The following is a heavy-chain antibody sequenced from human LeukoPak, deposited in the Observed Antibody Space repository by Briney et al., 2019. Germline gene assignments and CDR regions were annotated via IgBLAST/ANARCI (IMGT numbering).Heavy chain of an antibody. CDR3: ARDAGDFDLS. V-gene: IGHV3-21*01. D-gene: IGHD3-10*01. CDR1: GFTFSTYS. J-gene: IGHJ5*02. Sequence: PGGSLRLSCAASGFTFSTYSMNWVRQAPGKGPEWVSSISGNSRYIYYADSVKGRFTISRDNAKNSLYLQMNGLRAEDTAVYYCARDAGDFDLSWGQGTLVTVSS. CDR2: ISGNSRYI.